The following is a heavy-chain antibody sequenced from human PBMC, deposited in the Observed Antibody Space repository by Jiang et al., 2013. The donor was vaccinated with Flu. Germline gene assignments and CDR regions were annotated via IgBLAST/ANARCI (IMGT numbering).Heavy chain of an antibody. CDR3: ARHDCSSTSCRGYYYGMDV. CDR1: GGSISSSSYY. Sequence: LSLTCTVSGGSISSSSYYWGWIRQPPGKGLEWIGSIYYSGSTYYNPSLKSRVTISVDTSKNQFSLKLSSVTAADTAVYYCARHDCSSTSCRGYYYGMDVWGQGTTVTVSS. V-gene: IGHV4-39*01. J-gene: IGHJ6*02. CDR2: IYYSGST. D-gene: IGHD2-2*01.